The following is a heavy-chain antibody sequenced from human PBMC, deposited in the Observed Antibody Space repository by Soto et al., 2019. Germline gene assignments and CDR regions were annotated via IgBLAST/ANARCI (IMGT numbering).Heavy chain of an antibody. J-gene: IGHJ4*02. CDR3: ARAGPITMIAQYYFDY. D-gene: IGHD3-22*01. CDR1: GCTFTSYG. CDR2: ISAYNGNT. Sequence: ASVKVSCKASGCTFTSYGISWVRQAPGQGLEWMGWISAYNGNTNYAQKLQGRVTMTTDTSTSTAYMELRSLRSDDTAVYYCARAGPITMIAQYYFDYWGQGTLVTVSS. V-gene: IGHV1-18*01.